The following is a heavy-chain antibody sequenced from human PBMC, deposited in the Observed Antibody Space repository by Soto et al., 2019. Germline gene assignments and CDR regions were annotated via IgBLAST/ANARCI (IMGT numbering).Heavy chain of an antibody. D-gene: IGHD1-26*01. CDR2: ISYDGGNE. Sequence: GGSLRLSCAGSGFAFSSYGIHWVRQAPGKGLEWVALISYDGGNEKYTESVKDRFTISRDDSHNVAYLQMSSLRTEDTAMYYCAKDRYSGTYPTDFDYWGQGSLVTVSS. CDR1: GFAFSSYG. V-gene: IGHV3-30*18. J-gene: IGHJ4*02. CDR3: AKDRYSGTYPTDFDY.